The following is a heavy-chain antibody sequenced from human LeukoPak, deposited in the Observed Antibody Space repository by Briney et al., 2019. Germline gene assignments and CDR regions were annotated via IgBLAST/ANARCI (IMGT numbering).Heavy chain of an antibody. V-gene: IGHV3-21*01. Sequence: GGSLRLSCAASGFTFNSYTMNWVRQAPGKGLEWVSSITTTSSYVYYADSVMGRFTISRDNAKNSLYLQMNSLRADDTAVYYCARETYCSGGSCYKGNAFDIWGQGTMVTVSS. D-gene: IGHD2-15*01. CDR1: GFTFNSYT. CDR2: ITTTSSYV. J-gene: IGHJ3*02. CDR3: ARETYCSGGSCYKGNAFDI.